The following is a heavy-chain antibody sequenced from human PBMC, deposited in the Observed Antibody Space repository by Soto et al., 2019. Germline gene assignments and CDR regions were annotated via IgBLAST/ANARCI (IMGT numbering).Heavy chain of an antibody. D-gene: IGHD3-10*01. Sequence: PGGSLRLSCAASGFTFSSYSMNWVRQAPGKGLEWFSYICSSSSTIYYTDSVKGRFTISRDNAKNSLYLQMNSLRDEDTAVYYCSRVAGYYGSGSYYRAEYFQHWGQGTLVTVSS. CDR1: GFTFSSYS. V-gene: IGHV3-48*02. J-gene: IGHJ1*01. CDR3: SRVAGYYGSGSYYRAEYFQH. CDR2: ICSSSSTI.